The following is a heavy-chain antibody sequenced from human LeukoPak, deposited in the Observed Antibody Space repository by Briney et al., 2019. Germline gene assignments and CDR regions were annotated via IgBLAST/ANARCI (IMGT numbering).Heavy chain of an antibody. CDR3: ARERYCGGDCYSFAFDI. D-gene: IGHD2-21*02. CDR1: GFTFSTYA. Sequence: GGSLRLSCAASGFTFSTYAMNWVRQAPGKGLEWVSAVSGSGGSTYYADSVKGRFIISRDNSKNILYLQMNNLRPEDTAVYYCARERYCGGDCYSFAFDIWGQGTMVTVSS. V-gene: IGHV3-23*01. J-gene: IGHJ3*02. CDR2: VSGSGGST.